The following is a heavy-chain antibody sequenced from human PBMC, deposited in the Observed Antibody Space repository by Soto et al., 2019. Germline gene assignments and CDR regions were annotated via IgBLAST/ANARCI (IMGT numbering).Heavy chain of an antibody. V-gene: IGHV4-61*01. CDR2: IYYSGST. Sequence: SETLSLTCTVSGGSVSSGSYYWSWIRQPPGKGLEWIGYIYYSGSTNYNPSPKSRVTISVDTSKNQFSLKLSSVTAADTAVYYCARVAGYGSGSPHGMDVWGQGTTVTVSS. J-gene: IGHJ6*02. CDR3: ARVAGYGSGSPHGMDV. D-gene: IGHD3-10*01. CDR1: GGSVSSGSYY.